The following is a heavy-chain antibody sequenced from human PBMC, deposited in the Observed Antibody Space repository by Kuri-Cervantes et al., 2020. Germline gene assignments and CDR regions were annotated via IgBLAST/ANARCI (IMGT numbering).Heavy chain of an antibody. CDR3: ARSSIRGHFDY. Sequence: SETLSLTCTVSGGSISSYYWSWIRQPPGKGLEWIGEINRGGSTNYNPSLKSRVTISVDTSKTQFSLKLSSVTAADTAVYYCARSSIRGHFDYWGQGTLVTVSS. D-gene: IGHD6-13*01. J-gene: IGHJ4*02. CDR2: INRGGST. CDR1: GGSISSYY. V-gene: IGHV4-34*01.